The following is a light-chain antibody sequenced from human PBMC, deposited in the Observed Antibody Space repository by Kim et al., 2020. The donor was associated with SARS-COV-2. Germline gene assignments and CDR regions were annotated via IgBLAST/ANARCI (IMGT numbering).Light chain of an antibody. Sequence: QMTQSPSTLSASLGSRVTITCRASQTIGTWLAWYQQKHGKAPKLLIFEASNLQSGVPSRLSGSGSGTEFTLTLTSLQPDDIATYYCQQYHSHPFTFGQGTKLEI. CDR3: QQYHSHPFT. J-gene: IGKJ2*01. CDR2: EAS. V-gene: IGKV1-5*03. CDR1: QTIGTW.